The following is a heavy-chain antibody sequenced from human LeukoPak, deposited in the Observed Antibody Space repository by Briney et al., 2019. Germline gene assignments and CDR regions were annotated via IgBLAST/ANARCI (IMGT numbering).Heavy chain of an antibody. D-gene: IGHD2-21*02. CDR1: GGSISSYY. CDR2: IYTSGST. Sequence: SETLSLTCTVSGGSISSYYWSWIRQSAGKGLEWIGRIYTSGSTNYNPSLKSRVTMSVDTSKNQFSLKLSSVTAADTAVYYCAREGAYCGGDCYIHWGQGTLVTVSS. V-gene: IGHV4-4*07. J-gene: IGHJ4*02. CDR3: AREGAYCGGDCYIH.